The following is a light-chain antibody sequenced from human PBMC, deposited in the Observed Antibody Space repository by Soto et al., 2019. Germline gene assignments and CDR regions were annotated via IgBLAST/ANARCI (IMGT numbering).Light chain of an antibody. Sequence: EIVLTQSPGTLSLSPGERATLSCRASQSVTNNYVAWYQQKPGKAPRLLIHDASSRATGIPDRFSSSGSRTDFTLTISTLEPEDFAVYFCQQCATSPLTFDQGTGVDI. J-gene: IGKJ1*01. CDR1: QSVTNNY. CDR3: QQCATSPLT. V-gene: IGKV3-20*01. CDR2: DAS.